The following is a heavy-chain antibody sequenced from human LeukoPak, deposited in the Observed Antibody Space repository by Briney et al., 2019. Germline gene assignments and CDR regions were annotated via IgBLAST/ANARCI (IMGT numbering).Heavy chain of an antibody. CDR3: ARALTTVTTYYYYGMDV. Sequence: SETLSLTCTVSGGSISSSSYYWGWIRQPPGKGLEWIGSIYYSGSTYYNPSLKSRVTISVGTSKNQFSLKLSSVTAADTAVYYCARALTTVTTYYYYGMDVWGQGTTVTVSS. CDR1: GGSISSSSYY. CDR2: IYYSGST. V-gene: IGHV4-39*07. J-gene: IGHJ6*02. D-gene: IGHD4-17*01.